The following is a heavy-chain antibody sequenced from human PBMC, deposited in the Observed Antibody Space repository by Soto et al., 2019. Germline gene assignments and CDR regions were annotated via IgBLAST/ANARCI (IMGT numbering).Heavy chain of an antibody. D-gene: IGHD6-13*01. Sequence: AAVECSFKASGYTFNTFGISWGRQAPGQGGGGMGWISDYTGNTKYAQKLQGRITITTDTATNTSYMELRSLRSDDTDLYYFSRLIGYSSSWLLHNAFDIWGQGTMVTVSS. J-gene: IGHJ3*02. CDR1: GYTFNTFG. V-gene: IGHV1-18*01. CDR3: SRLIGYSSSWLLHNAFDI. CDR2: ISDYTGNT.